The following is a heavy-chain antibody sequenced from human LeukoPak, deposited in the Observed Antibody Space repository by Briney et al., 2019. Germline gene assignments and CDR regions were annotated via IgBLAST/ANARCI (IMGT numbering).Heavy chain of an antibody. D-gene: IGHD3-10*01. J-gene: IGHJ5*02. Sequence: GGSLRLSCAASGFTFSSYSMNWVRQAPGKGLEWVSSISSSSGYIYYADSVKGRFTISRDNAKNSLYLQMNSLRADDTAVYYCAKDGSGPYFSLFDPWGQGTLVIVSS. CDR1: GFTFSSYS. CDR3: AKDGSGPYFSLFDP. V-gene: IGHV3-21*01. CDR2: ISSSSGYI.